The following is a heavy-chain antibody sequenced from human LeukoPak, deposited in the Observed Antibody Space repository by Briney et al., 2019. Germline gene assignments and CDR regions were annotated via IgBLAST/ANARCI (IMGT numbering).Heavy chain of an antibody. CDR2: INHSGST. Sequence: SETLSLTCAVYGGSFSGYYWSWIRQPPGKGLEWIGEINHSGSTNYNPSLKSRVTISVDTSKNQFSLKLSSVTAADTAVYYCARGLFCSSTSCYSDLPFDYWGQGTLSPSPQ. J-gene: IGHJ4*02. CDR3: ARGLFCSSTSCYSDLPFDY. V-gene: IGHV4-34*01. CDR1: GGSFSGYY. D-gene: IGHD2-2*01.